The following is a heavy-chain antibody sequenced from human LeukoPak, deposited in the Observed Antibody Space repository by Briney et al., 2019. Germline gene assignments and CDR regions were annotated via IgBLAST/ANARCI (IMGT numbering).Heavy chain of an antibody. CDR3: ARQKSARQLTTLNWFDP. D-gene: IGHD6-13*01. CDR2: IFYSGST. Sequence: PSETLSLTCTVSGGSISSSSYYWGWIRQPPGKGLEWIGSIFYSGSTYYSPSLKSRVTISVDTSKNQFSLKLSSVTAADTAVYYCARQKSARQLTTLNWFDPWGQGTLVTVSS. J-gene: IGHJ5*02. CDR1: GGSISSSSYY. V-gene: IGHV4-39*01.